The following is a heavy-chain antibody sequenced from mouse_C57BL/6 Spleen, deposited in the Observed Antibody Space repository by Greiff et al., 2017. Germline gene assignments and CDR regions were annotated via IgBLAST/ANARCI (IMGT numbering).Heavy chain of an antibody. V-gene: IGHV2-6-1*01. Sequence: LQESGPGLVAPSQSLSITCTVSGFSLTSYGVHWVRQPPGKGLAWLVVIWSDGSTTYNSALKSRLSISKDNSKSQVFLKMNSLQTDDTAMYYCARQGSNYVGYFDYWGQGTTLTVSS. D-gene: IGHD2-5*01. CDR2: IWSDGST. CDR3: ARQGSNYVGYFDY. J-gene: IGHJ2*01. CDR1: GFSLTSYG.